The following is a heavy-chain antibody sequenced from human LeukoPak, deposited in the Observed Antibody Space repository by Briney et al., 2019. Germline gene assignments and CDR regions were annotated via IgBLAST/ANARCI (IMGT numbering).Heavy chain of an antibody. J-gene: IGHJ4*02. CDR1: GFTFSAYE. CDR2: ISSSGGTR. V-gene: IGHV3-48*03. CDR3: ARVNVCPRCHFDY. D-gene: IGHD3-16*01. Sequence: PGGSLRLSCAASGFTFSAYEMTWVPQAPGKGLEWVSYISSSGGTRYYADSVKGRFTISRDNAKNTLYLQMNSLRAEDTAVYYCARVNVCPRCHFDYWGQGTLVTVSS.